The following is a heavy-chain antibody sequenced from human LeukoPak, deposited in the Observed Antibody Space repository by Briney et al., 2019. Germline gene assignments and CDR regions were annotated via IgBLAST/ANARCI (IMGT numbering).Heavy chain of an antibody. CDR1: GYTFTSYY. Sequence: ASVKVSCKASGYTFTSYYMHWVRQAPGQGLEWMGIINPSGGSTNYAQKFQGRVTMTRDMSTSTVYMELSSLRSEDTAVYYCARSGIMITFGGVIVPYYFDYWGQGTLVTVSS. V-gene: IGHV1-46*01. D-gene: IGHD3-16*02. CDR2: INPSGGST. CDR3: ARSGIMITFGGVIVPYYFDY. J-gene: IGHJ4*02.